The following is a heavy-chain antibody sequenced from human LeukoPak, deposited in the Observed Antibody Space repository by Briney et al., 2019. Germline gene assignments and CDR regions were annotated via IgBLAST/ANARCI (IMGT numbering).Heavy chain of an antibody. CDR1: GFTFSSYA. CDR3: AKGPSNPLDSSGYSYYFDY. J-gene: IGHJ4*02. CDR2: ISYDGSNK. Sequence: PGGSLRLSCAASGFTFSSYAMHWVRQAPGKGLEWVAVISYDGSNKYYADSVKGRFTISRDNSKNTLYLQMNSLRAEDTAVYYCAKGPSNPLDSSGYSYYFDYWGQGTLVTVSS. V-gene: IGHV3-30-3*01. D-gene: IGHD3-22*01.